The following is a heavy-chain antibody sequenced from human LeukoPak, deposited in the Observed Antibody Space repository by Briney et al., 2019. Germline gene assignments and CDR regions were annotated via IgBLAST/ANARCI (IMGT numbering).Heavy chain of an antibody. CDR1: GFTFSSYS. V-gene: IGHV3-21*01. D-gene: IGHD4-23*01. CDR2: ISRTSTYI. Sequence: GSLRLSCAASGFTFSSYSFNWVRQAPGRGLEWVSSISRTSTYIYYADLVKGRFTISRGNAENSLHLQMNSLTAEDTAVYYCTRSGPTVDSDYWGQGTLVTVSS. J-gene: IGHJ4*02. CDR3: TRSGPTVDSDY.